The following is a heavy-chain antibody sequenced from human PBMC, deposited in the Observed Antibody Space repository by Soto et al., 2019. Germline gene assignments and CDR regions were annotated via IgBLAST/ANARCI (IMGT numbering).Heavy chain of an antibody. CDR2: IYPGDSDT. CDR3: ARRIWCGEFYWGVGMGV. CDR1: GYSFTSYW. Sequence: GESLKISCKGSGYSFTSYWIGWVRQMPGKGLEWMGIIYPGDSDTRYSPSFQGQVTISADKSISTAYLQWSSLKASDTAMYYCARRIWCGEFYWGVGMGVWGQGTTVTVSS. D-gene: IGHD3-10*01. V-gene: IGHV5-51*01. J-gene: IGHJ6*01.